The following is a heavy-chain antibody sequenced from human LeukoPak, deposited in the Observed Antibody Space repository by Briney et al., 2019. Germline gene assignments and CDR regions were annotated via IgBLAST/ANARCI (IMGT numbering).Heavy chain of an antibody. D-gene: IGHD5-24*01. CDR2: IWYDGSNK. J-gene: IGHJ4*02. Sequence: PGGSLRLSCAASGFTFSSYGMHWVRQAPGKGLEWVAVIWYDGSNKYYADSVKGRFTISRDNSKNTLYLQLNSLRAEDTAVYYCAKDRDGYNHPIDYWGQGTLVTVSS. V-gene: IGHV3-33*06. CDR1: GFTFSSYG. CDR3: AKDRDGYNHPIDY.